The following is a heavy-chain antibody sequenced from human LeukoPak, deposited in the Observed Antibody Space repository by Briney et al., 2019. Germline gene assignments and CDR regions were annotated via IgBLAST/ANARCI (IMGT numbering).Heavy chain of an antibody. V-gene: IGHV4-39*07. CDR2: IYTSGST. Sequence: SETLSLTCTVSGGSISSSSYYWGWIRQPPGKGLEWIGRIYTSGSTNYNPSLKSRVTMSVDTSKNQSSLKLSSVTAADTAVYYCAREAGDIVLMVYAYNWFDPWGQGTLVTVSS. CDR1: GGSISSSSYY. D-gene: IGHD2-8*01. J-gene: IGHJ5*02. CDR3: AREAGDIVLMVYAYNWFDP.